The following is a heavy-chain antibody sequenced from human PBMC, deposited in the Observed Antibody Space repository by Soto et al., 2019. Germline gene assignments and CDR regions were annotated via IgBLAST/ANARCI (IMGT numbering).Heavy chain of an antibody. Sequence: SETLSLTCAVYGGSFSGYYWSWIRQPPGKGLEWIGEINHSGSTNYNPSLKSRVTISVDTSKNQFSLKLSSVTAADTAVYYCARTSPYSSSWYYYYYYGMDVWGQGTTVTVSS. D-gene: IGHD6-13*01. CDR2: INHSGST. V-gene: IGHV4-34*01. J-gene: IGHJ6*02. CDR1: GGSFSGYY. CDR3: ARTSPYSSSWYYYYYYGMDV.